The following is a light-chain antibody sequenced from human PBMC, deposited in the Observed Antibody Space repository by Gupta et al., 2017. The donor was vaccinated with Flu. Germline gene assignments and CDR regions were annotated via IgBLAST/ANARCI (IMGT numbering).Light chain of an antibody. V-gene: IGKV3-11*01. CDR1: QSVSSY. J-gene: IGKJ4*01. CDR2: DAS. CDR3: QHRVGGPT. Sequence: SPATLSLSQGERATRACRASQSVSSYFAWYQQKPGRAPRLLIYDASNRDNGIADRFSGRGSGTDFTLTISSLEPEDFAVYYWQHRVGGPTFGGWTKVEMK.